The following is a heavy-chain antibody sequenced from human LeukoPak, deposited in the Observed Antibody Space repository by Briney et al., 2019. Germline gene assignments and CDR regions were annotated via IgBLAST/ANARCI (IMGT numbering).Heavy chain of an antibody. CDR1: GFTFSSYG. CDR3: ARVGGYDAFDI. J-gene: IGHJ3*02. V-gene: IGHV3-33*01. D-gene: IGHD2-15*01. Sequence: PGGSLRLSCAASGFTFSSYGMHWVRQAPGKGLEWVAVIWYDGSNKYYADSVKGRFTISRDNAKNSLYLQMNSLRAEDTAVYYCARVGGYDAFDIWGQGTMVTVSS. CDR2: IWYDGSNK.